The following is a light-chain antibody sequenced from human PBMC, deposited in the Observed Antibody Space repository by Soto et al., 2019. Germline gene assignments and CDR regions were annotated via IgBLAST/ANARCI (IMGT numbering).Light chain of an antibody. CDR2: EVT. V-gene: IGLV2-14*01. J-gene: IGLJ1*01. CDR1: SSDVGGYNY. CDR3: SSFSTSDTLEV. Sequence: QSALTQPASVSGSPGQSITISCTGTSSDVGGYNYVSWYQQYPGKVPRLIIYEVTYRPPGVSNRFSGSKSGNTASLTISGLRAEDQADYYCSSFSTSDTLEVFGSGTKVTVL.